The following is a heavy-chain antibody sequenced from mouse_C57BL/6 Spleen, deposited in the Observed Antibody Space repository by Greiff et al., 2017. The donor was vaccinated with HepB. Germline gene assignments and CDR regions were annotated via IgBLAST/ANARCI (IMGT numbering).Heavy chain of an antibody. D-gene: IGHD2-4*01. J-gene: IGHJ1*03. V-gene: IGHV1-9*01. CDR1: GYTFTGYW. Sequence: QVQLQQSGAELMKPGASVKLSCKATGYTFTGYWIEWVKQRPGHGLEWIGEILPGSGSTNYNVKFKGKATFTADTSSNTAYMQLSSLTTEDSAIYYCARGGGLRWYFDVWGTGTTVTVSS. CDR2: ILPGSGST. CDR3: ARGGGLRWYFDV.